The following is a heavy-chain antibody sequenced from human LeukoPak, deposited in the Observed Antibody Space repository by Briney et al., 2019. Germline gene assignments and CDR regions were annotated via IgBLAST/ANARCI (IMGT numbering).Heavy chain of an antibody. CDR1: GFTFSDYA. CDR3: AKDRTVGASYWYFDL. V-gene: IGHV3-23*05. Sequence: AGGSLRLSCVASGFTFSDYAMNWVRQAPGKGLEWVSTFKTNYNQVYYAESVRGRFTISTDNSKNTLFLHMNTLRAEDTAIYYCAKDRTVGASYWYFDLWGRGTLVTVSS. J-gene: IGHJ2*01. D-gene: IGHD1-26*01. CDR2: FKTNYNQV.